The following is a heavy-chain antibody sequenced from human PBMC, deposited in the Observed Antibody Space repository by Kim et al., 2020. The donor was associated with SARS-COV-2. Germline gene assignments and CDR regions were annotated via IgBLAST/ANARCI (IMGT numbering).Heavy chain of an antibody. CDR2: ISWNSGSI. D-gene: IGHD3-22*01. Sequence: GGSLRLSCAASGFTFDDYAMHWVRQAPGKGLEWVSCISWNSGSIGYADSVKGRFTISRDNAKNSLYLQMNSLRAEDTALYYCAKDLNYYDSSGAFDIWGQGTMVTVSS. J-gene: IGHJ3*02. V-gene: IGHV3-9*01. CDR1: GFTFDDYA. CDR3: AKDLNYYDSSGAFDI.